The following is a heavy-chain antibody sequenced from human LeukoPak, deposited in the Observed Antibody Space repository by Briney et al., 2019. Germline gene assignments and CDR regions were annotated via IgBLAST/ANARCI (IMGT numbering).Heavy chain of an antibody. CDR3: AREPPNYYYYGMDV. Sequence: GGSLRLSCAASGFTFSTYSMNWVRQAPGKGLEWVSYISSSSTTIYYADSVKGRFTISRDNAKNSLYLQMNSLRAEDTAVYYCAREPPNYYYYGMDVWGQGTTVTVSS. V-gene: IGHV3-48*04. J-gene: IGHJ6*02. CDR2: ISSSSTTI. CDR1: GFTFSTYS.